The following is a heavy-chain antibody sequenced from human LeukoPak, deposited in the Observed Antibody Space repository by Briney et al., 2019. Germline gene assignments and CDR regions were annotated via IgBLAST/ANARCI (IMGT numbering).Heavy chain of an antibody. Sequence: SETLSLTCTVSGGSISSYYWSWIRQPPGKGLEWLGYIYYSGSTNYNPSLKSRVTISVDTSKNQFSLKLSSVTAADTAVYYCASRTSIPEYFQHWGQGTLVTVSS. V-gene: IGHV4-59*08. CDR1: GGSISSYY. CDR2: IYYSGST. CDR3: ASRTSIPEYFQH. J-gene: IGHJ1*01. D-gene: IGHD1-7*01.